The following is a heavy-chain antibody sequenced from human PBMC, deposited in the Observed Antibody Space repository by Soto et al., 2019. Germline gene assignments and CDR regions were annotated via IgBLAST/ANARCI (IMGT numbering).Heavy chain of an antibody. D-gene: IGHD3-10*01. CDR3: ARGGYYYGSGSPNGDFDY. CDR1: GGSISSYY. V-gene: IGHV4-59*01. Sequence: SETLFLTCPVSGGSISSYYWSWIRQPPGKGLEWIGYIYDSGSTNYNPSLKSRVTISVDTSKNQFSLKLSSVTAADTAVYYCARGGYYYGSGSPNGDFDYWGQGTLVTVSS. CDR2: IYDSGST. J-gene: IGHJ4*02.